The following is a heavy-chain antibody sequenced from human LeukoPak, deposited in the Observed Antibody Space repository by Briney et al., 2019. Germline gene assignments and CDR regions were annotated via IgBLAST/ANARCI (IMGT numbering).Heavy chain of an antibody. Sequence: GASVKVSCKASGGTFSSYAISWVRQAPGQGLEWMGGIIPIFGTANYAQEFQGRVTITADESTSTAYMELSSLRSEDTAVYYCASRLEGARNYYYYYMDVWGKGTTVTVSS. CDR3: ASRLEGARNYYYYYMDV. CDR1: GGTFSSYA. J-gene: IGHJ6*03. D-gene: IGHD5-24*01. V-gene: IGHV1-69*13. CDR2: IIPIFGTA.